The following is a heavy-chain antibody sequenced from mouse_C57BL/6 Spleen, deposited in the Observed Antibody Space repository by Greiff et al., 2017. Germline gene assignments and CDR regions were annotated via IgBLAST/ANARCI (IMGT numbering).Heavy chain of an antibody. J-gene: IGHJ2*01. V-gene: IGHV1-52*01. CDR2: IDPSDSET. D-gene: IGHD2-4*01. CDR3: ARTNYDYDGGSFDY. CDR1: GYTFTSYW. Sequence: QVQLQQPGAELVRPGSSVKLSCKASGYTFTSYWMHWVKQRPIQGLEWIGNIDPSDSETHYNQKFKDKATWTVDKSSSTAYMQLSSLTSEDSAVYYCARTNYDYDGGSFDYWGQGTTLTVSS.